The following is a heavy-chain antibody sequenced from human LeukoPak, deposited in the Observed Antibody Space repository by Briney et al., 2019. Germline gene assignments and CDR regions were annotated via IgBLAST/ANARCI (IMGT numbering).Heavy chain of an antibody. Sequence: GASVKVSCKASGYTFTSYDINWVRQATGQGLEWMGWMNPNSGNTGYAQKFQGRVTMTRNTSISTAYMELSSLRSEDTAVYYCARGRKEMATIQTHCCYFDYWGQGTLVTVSS. CDR2: MNPNSGNT. V-gene: IGHV1-8*01. D-gene: IGHD5-24*01. CDR3: ARGRKEMATIQTHCCYFDY. J-gene: IGHJ4*02. CDR1: GYTFTSYD.